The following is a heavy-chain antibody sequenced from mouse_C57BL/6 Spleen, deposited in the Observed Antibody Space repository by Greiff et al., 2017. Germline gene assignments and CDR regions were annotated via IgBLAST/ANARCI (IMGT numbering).Heavy chain of an antibody. CDR2: INPSSGYT. CDR3: ARGNYGNYLDY. V-gene: IGHV1-4*01. Sequence: QVQLQQSGAELARPGASVKMSCKASGYTFTSYTMHWVKQRPGQGLEWIGYINPSSGYTKYNQKFKDKATLTADKSSSTAYMQLSSLTSEDSAVYYCARGNYGNYLDYWGQGTTLTVSS. D-gene: IGHD2-1*01. CDR1: GYTFTSYT. J-gene: IGHJ2*01.